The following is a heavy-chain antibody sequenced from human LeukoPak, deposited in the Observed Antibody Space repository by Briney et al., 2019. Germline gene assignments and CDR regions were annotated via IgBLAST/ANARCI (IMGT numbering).Heavy chain of an antibody. CDR3: ANAYDFWSGYPRNNN. V-gene: IGHV3-23*01. CDR2: ISGSGGST. Sequence: PGGSLRLSCAASGFTFSSYAMSWVRQAPGKGLEWVSAISGSGGSTYFADSVKGRFTISRDNSKNTLYLQMNSLRAEDTAVYYCANAYDFWSGYPRNNNWGQGTLVTVSS. D-gene: IGHD3-3*01. CDR1: GFTFSSYA. J-gene: IGHJ4*02.